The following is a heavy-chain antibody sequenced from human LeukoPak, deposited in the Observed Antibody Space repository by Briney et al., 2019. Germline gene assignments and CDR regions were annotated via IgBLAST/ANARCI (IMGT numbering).Heavy chain of an antibody. CDR1: GYTFTGYY. V-gene: IGHV1-2*02. Sequence: ASVKVSCKASGYTFTGYYIHWVRQAPGQGLEWMGWINPNSGGTNYAQRLQGRVTMTRDTSISTAYMELSRLRSDDTAVYYCARDGYSSSPDYWGQGTLVTVSS. CDR2: INPNSGGT. D-gene: IGHD6-6*01. J-gene: IGHJ4*02. CDR3: ARDGYSSSPDY.